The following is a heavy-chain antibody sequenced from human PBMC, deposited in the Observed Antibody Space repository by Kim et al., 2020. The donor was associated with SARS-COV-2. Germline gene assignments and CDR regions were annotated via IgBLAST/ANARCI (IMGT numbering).Heavy chain of an antibody. J-gene: IGHJ5*02. V-gene: IGHV4-59*13. Sequence: SQTLSLTCTVSGGSISSYYWSWIRQPPGKGLEWIGYIYYSGSTNYNPSLKSRVTISVDTSKNQFSLKLSSVTAADTAVYYCARAPTGTHDYDYIWGSYLLPRNWFDPWGQGTLVTVSS. CDR3: ARAPTGTHDYDYIWGSYLLPRNWFDP. D-gene: IGHD3-16*02. CDR2: IYYSGST. CDR1: GGSISSYY.